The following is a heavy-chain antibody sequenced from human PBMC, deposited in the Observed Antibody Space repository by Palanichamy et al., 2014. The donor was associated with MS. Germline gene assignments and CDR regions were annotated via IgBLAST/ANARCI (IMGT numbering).Heavy chain of an antibody. J-gene: IGHJ4*02. CDR3: ASPPRGSSGYYSDY. V-gene: IGHV3-66*01. Sequence: EVQLVEVWGRAWSSLGGPVRLSCAASGFTVSSNYMSWVRQGVQGRGWSGVSVIYSGGSTYYADSVKGRFTISRDNSKNTLYLQMNSLRAEDTAVYYCASPPRGSSGYYSDYWGQGTLVTVSS. D-gene: IGHD3-22*01. CDR1: GFTVSSNY. CDR2: IYSGGST.